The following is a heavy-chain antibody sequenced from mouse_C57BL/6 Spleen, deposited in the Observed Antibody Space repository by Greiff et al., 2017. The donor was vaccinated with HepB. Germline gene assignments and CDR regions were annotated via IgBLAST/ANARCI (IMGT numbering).Heavy chain of an antibody. CDR2: MYPRSGNT. J-gene: IGHJ2*01. CDR3: ARGKNLPFAY. V-gene: IGHV1-81*01. Sequence: QVQLQQSGAELARPGASVKLSCKASGYTFTSYGISWVKQRTGQGLAFRGEMYPRSGNTYYNEKFKGKATLTADKSSSTAYMELRSLTSEDSAVYFCARGKNLPFAYWGKVTTLTVSS. CDR1: GYTFTSYG.